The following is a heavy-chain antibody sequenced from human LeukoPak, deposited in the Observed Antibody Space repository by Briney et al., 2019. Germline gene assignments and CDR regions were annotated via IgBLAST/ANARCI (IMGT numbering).Heavy chain of an antibody. CDR3: ARESNDYGVSNWFDP. CDR2: ISTSGGST. V-gene: IGHV3-23*01. J-gene: IGHJ5*02. D-gene: IGHD4-17*01. Sequence: GGSLRLSCAASGFTFSNYGMNWVRQAPGKGLEWVSGISTSGGSTYYADSVKGRFTISRDNSKNTLYLQMNSLRAEDTAVYYCARESNDYGVSNWFDPWGQGTLVTVSS. CDR1: GFTFSNYG.